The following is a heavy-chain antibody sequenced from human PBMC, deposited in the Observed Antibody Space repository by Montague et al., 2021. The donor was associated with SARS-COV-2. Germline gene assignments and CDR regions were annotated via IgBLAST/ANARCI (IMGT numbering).Heavy chain of an antibody. Sequence: SETLSLTCTVSGGSISRYSWTWIRQPPGKGLEWIGYIYNSGSTNYSPSLTSRVTISVDTSKNQFSLKLSSVAAADTAVYYCARVGRGSSWYEVALDIWGQGTVVTVSS. CDR1: GGSISRYS. J-gene: IGHJ3*02. CDR3: ARVGRGSSWYEVALDI. V-gene: IGHV4-59*01. CDR2: IYNSGST. D-gene: IGHD6-13*01.